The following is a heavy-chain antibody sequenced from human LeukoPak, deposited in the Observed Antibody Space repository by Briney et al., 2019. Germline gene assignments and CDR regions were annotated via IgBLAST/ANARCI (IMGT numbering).Heavy chain of an antibody. J-gene: IGHJ5*02. V-gene: IGHV5-51*01. Sequence: GESLQRFCKGSGYIFSKSWLGWVRHVPGKGLEWMGIIYPGDSDTIYNPSFQGQVTISADKSITTAYLQWSSLKASDTAMYYCARRDTNTWFDTWGQGTLLTVSS. CDR1: GYIFSKSW. CDR2: IYPGDSDT. CDR3: ARRDTNTWFDT.